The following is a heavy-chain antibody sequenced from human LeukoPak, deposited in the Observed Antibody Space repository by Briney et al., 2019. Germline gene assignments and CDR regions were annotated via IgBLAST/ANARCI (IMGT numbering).Heavy chain of an antibody. V-gene: IGHV4-59*01. J-gene: IGHJ3*02. CDR3: AREANCSGGSCYNNDAFDI. D-gene: IGHD2-15*01. CDR2: IYYSGST. CDR1: GGSISSYY. Sequence: PSETLSPTCTVSGGSISSYYWSWIRQPPGKGLEWIGYIYYSGSTNYNPSLKSRVTISVDTSKNQFSLKLSSVTAADTAVYYCAREANCSGGSCYNNDAFDIWGQGTMVTVSS.